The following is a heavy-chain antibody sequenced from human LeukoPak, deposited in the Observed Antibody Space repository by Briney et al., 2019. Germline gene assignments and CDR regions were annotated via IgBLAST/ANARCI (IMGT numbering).Heavy chain of an antibody. CDR3: AKDYPLDY. V-gene: IGHV3-23*01. J-gene: IGHJ4*02. Sequence: GGSLRLSCAASGFTFSSYTMRWVRQAPGKGLEWVSAISGSGGSTYYADSVKGRFTISRDNSKNTLYLQMNRLRGEDRAVYYCAKDYPLDYWGQGTLVTVSS. CDR1: GFTFSSYT. CDR2: ISGSGGST.